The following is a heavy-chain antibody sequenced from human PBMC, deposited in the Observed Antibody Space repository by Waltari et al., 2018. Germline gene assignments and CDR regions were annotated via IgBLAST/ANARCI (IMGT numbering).Heavy chain of an antibody. V-gene: IGHV1-69*01. Sequence: QVQLVQSGAAVKKPGSSVKVSCKASGGTFSSYAISWVRPDPGQGLEWMGGIIPIFGTANYAQKFQGRVTITADESTSTAYMELSSLRSEDTAVYYCAREIVVVPAAIPTGWFDPWGQGTLVTVSS. CDR3: AREIVVVPAAIPTGWFDP. D-gene: IGHD2-2*01. CDR2: IIPIFGTA. CDR1: GGTFSSYA. J-gene: IGHJ5*02.